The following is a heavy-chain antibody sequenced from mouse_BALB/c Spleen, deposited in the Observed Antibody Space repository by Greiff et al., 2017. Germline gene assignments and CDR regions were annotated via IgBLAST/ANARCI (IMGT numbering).Heavy chain of an antibody. J-gene: IGHJ4*01. Sequence: VQLQQSGAELVKPGASVKLSCTASGFNIKDTYMHWVKQRPEQGLEWIGRIDPANGNTKYDPKFQGKATITADTSSNTAYLQLSSLTSEDTAVYYCARFTTATAMDYWGQGTTLTVSS. CDR1: GFNIKDTY. CDR2: IDPANGNT. CDR3: ARFTTATAMDY. V-gene: IGHV14-3*02. D-gene: IGHD1-2*01.